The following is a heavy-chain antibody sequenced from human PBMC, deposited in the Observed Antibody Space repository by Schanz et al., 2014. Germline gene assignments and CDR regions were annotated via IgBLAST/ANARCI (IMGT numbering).Heavy chain of an antibody. J-gene: IGHJ1*01. CDR3: ASGVHVSSLQKGLQF. CDR1: GFTFSDYY. V-gene: IGHV3-11*06. D-gene: IGHD3-10*01. CDR2: ISSSGSYI. Sequence: QVQLVESGGGLVKPGGSLRLSCAASGFTFSDYYMSWIRQAPGKGLEWVSAISSSGSYIHYADSVKGRFTISRDNAKNTLYLQMNSLRVEDTAVYYCASGVHVSSLQKGLQFWGRGTLVTVSS.